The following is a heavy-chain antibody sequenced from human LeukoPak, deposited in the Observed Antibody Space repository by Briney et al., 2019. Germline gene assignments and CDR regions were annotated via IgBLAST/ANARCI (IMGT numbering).Heavy chain of an antibody. J-gene: IGHJ4*02. D-gene: IGHD5-18*01. CDR2: TSGSGGST. V-gene: IGHV3-23*01. CDR1: GFTFSSYA. CDR3: AKDLVGSYGPNLYYFDY. Sequence: GEPRKISCAAYGFTFSSYAMSGVPHAPGKGMEWVSATSGSGGSTYYADSVKGRFTISRDNSKNTLYLQMNSLRAEDTAVYYCAKDLVGSYGPNLYYFDYWGQGTLVTVSS.